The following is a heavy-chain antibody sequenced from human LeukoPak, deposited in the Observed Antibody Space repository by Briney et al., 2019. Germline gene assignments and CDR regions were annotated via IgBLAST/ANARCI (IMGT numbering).Heavy chain of an antibody. CDR2: IYYSGST. Sequence: WETLSLTCTVSGGSISRSSYYWGWIRQPPGKGLEWIGSIYYSGSTYYNPSLKSRVTISVDTSKNQFSLKLGSVTAADTAVYYCARANVATASVPLDWGQGTLVTVSS. D-gene: IGHD5-18*01. V-gene: IGHV4-39*07. CDR1: GGSISRSSYY. CDR3: ARANVATASVPLD. J-gene: IGHJ4*02.